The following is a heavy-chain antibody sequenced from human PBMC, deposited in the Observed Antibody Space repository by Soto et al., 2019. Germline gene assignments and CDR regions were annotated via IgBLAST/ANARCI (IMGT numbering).Heavy chain of an antibody. J-gene: IGHJ6*02. CDR2: ISSSSSHT. Sequence: PGGTLRLTCSASGFTFSSFSMNWVRQAPGKGPEWVSAISSSSSHTYYADSVKGRFTISRDNAKNALYLQVNSLRAEDTAVYYCARDRSRSYPPEDGMEVWGPGTPVIVSS. CDR3: ARDRSRSYPPEDGMEV. V-gene: IGHV3-21*01. CDR1: GFTFSSFS. D-gene: IGHD3-10*01.